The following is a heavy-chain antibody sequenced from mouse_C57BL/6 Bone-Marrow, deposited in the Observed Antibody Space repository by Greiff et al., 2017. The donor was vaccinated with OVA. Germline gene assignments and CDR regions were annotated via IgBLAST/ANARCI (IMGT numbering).Heavy chain of an antibody. D-gene: IGHD4-1*01. CDR3: ARPLNWDWFAY. V-gene: IGHV5-6*02. CDR2: ISSGGSYT. CDR1: GFTFSSYG. J-gene: IGHJ3*01. Sequence: DVKLVESGGDLVKPGGSLKLSCAASGFTFSSYGMSWVRQTPDKRLEWVATISSGGSYTYYPASVKGRFTISRDNAKNTLYLQMSSLKSEDTAMYYCARPLNWDWFAYWGQGTLVTVSA.